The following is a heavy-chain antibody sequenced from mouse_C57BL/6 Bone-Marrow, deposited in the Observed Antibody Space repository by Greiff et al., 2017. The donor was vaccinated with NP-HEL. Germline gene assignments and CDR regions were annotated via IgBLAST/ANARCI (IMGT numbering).Heavy chain of an antibody. V-gene: IGHV3-1*01. Sequence: EVKVVESGPGMVKPSQSLSLTCTVTGYSITSGYDWHWIRHFPGNKLEWMGYISYSGSTNYNPSLKSRISITHDTSKNHFFLKLNSVTTEDTATYYCARTPYYCSDWYFDVWGTGTTVTVSS. CDR2: ISYSGST. J-gene: IGHJ1*03. D-gene: IGHD1-1*01. CDR3: ARTPYYCSDWYFDV. CDR1: GYSITSGYD.